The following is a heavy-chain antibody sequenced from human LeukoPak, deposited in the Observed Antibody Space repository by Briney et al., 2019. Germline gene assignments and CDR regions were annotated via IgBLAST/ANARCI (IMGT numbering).Heavy chain of an antibody. V-gene: IGHV3-7*01. Sequence: PGGSLRLSCAASGFTLGSYWMSWVRQAPGKGLEWVAKIKYDGSAKYYVDSVKGRFTISRDDAKNSLYLEMNSLRAEDTAVYYCARDLFSGSYQEDFWGQGALVTVSS. CDR1: GFTLGSYW. D-gene: IGHD1-26*01. CDR2: IKYDGSAK. J-gene: IGHJ4*02. CDR3: ARDLFSGSYQEDF.